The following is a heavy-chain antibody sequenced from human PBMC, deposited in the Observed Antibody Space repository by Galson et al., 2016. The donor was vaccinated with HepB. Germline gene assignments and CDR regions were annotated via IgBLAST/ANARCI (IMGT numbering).Heavy chain of an antibody. D-gene: IGHD1-26*01. CDR1: GYSFTSYW. CDR3: ARQGVGASGY. J-gene: IGHJ4*02. V-gene: IGHV5-10-1*01. CDR2: IDPTDSST. Sequence: SGAEVKKPGESLRISCKGSGYSFTSYWITWVRQMPGKGLEWMGKIDPTDSSTNYSPSFQGHVTISADKSISTAYLQWSSLKASDTAIYYCARQGVGASGYWGQGTLVTVSS.